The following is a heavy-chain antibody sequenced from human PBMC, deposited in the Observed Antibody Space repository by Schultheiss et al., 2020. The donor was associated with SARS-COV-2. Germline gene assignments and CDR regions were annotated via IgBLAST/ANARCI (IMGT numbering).Heavy chain of an antibody. J-gene: IGHJ4*02. CDR3: ARGLGSSGPSVFVY. D-gene: IGHD6-19*01. Sequence: GGSLRLSCAASGFTFSSYSMNWVRQAPGKGPEWVSSISSSSSYIYYADSVKGGCTISRDNAKNSLYLQMNSLRAEDTAVYYCARGLGSSGPSVFVYWGQGSLVTVAS. CDR2: ISSSSSYI. V-gene: IGHV3-21*01. CDR1: GFTFSSYS.